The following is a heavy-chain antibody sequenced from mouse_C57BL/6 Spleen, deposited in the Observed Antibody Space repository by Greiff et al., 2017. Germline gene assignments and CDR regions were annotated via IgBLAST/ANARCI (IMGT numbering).Heavy chain of an antibody. CDR1: GFTFSSYA. V-gene: IGHV5-4*01. Sequence: EVQLVESGGGLVKPGGSLKLSCAASGFTFSSYAMSWVRQTPEKRLEWVATISDGGSYTYYPDNVKGRFTISRDNAKNNLYLQMSHLKSEDTAMYYCARMGGYDYDYFDYWGQGTTLTVSS. D-gene: IGHD2-4*01. CDR2: ISDGGSYT. CDR3: ARMGGYDYDYFDY. J-gene: IGHJ2*01.